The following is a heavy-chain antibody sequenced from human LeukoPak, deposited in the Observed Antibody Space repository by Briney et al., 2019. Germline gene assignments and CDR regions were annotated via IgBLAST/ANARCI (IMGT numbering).Heavy chain of an antibody. CDR2: IIPIFGTA. CDR1: GGTFSSYA. Sequence: ASVKASCKASGGTFSSYAISWVRQAPGQGLEWMGGIIPIFGTANYAQKFQGRVTITADESTSTAYMELSSLRSEDTAVYYCARMGAAADFDYWGQGTLVTVSS. V-gene: IGHV1-69*13. J-gene: IGHJ4*02. CDR3: ARMGAAADFDY. D-gene: IGHD2-15*01.